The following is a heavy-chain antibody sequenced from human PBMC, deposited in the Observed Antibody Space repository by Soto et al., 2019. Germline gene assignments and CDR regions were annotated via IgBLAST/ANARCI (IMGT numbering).Heavy chain of an antibody. CDR2: ITPIYPTT. Sequence: SVKVSCKASGGTFYTYTFSWVRQAPGQGLEWMGSITPIYPTTNYAEKFQGRLTVTADGSTNTAYMELNSLTSEDTAVYYCARIPRYSFPTSDDLDSWGQGTLVTVS. CDR3: ARIPRYSFPTSDDLDS. CDR1: GGTFYTYT. D-gene: IGHD5-18*01. J-gene: IGHJ4*02. V-gene: IGHV1-69*13.